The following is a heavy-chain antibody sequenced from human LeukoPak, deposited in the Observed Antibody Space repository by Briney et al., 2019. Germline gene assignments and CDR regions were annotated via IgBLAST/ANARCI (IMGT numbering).Heavy chain of an antibody. CDR3: TKGTIWLPFDY. CDR2: ISGSGGST. J-gene: IGHJ4*02. D-gene: IGHD5-24*01. CDR1: GFTFSNYA. Sequence: GGSLRLSCAASGFTFSNYAMSWARQAPGKGLEWVSAISGSGGSTYYADSVKGRFTISRDNSKNTLYLQMNSLRAEDSAVYYCTKGTIWLPFDYWGQGTLVTVSS. V-gene: IGHV3-23*01.